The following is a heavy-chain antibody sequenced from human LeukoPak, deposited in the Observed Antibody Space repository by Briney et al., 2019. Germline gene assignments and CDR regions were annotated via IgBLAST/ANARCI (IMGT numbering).Heavy chain of an antibody. CDR2: INPNIGGT. CDR1: GYTLTAYY. J-gene: IGHJ3*02. V-gene: IGHV1-2*06. Sequence: ASVKVSCKASGYTLTAYYLHWVRQAPGQGLEWMGRINPNIGGTTYAQKFQGRVTMTRDTSIGTAYMELSSLRSDDTAVYYCARPYYESSGLYVDAFDIWGQGTMVTVSS. CDR3: ARPYYESSGLYVDAFDI. D-gene: IGHD3-22*01.